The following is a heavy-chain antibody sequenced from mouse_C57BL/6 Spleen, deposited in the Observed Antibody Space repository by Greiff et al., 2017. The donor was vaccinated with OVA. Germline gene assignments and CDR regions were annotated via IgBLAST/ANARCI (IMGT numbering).Heavy chain of an antibody. CDR1: GYAFSSSW. CDR2: IYPGDGDT. CDR3: ARENYYGSSYSFAY. D-gene: IGHD1-1*01. Sequence: QVQLQQSGPELVKPGASVKISCKASGYAFSSSWMTWVKQRPGKGLEWIGRIYPGDGDTNYNGKFKGKATLTADKSSSTAYMQLSSLTSEDSAVYFCARENYYGSSYSFAYWGQGTLVTVSA. V-gene: IGHV1-82*01. J-gene: IGHJ3*01.